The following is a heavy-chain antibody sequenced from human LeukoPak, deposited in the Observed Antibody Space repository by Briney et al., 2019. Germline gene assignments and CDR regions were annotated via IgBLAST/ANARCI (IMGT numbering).Heavy chain of an antibody. CDR1: GFTFSSYA. CDR2: ISGSSGST. J-gene: IGHJ4*02. Sequence: GGSLRLSCAASGFTFSSYAMSWVRQAPGKGLEWVSAISGSSGSTYYADSVKGRFTISRDNSKNTLYLQMNSLRAEDTAVYYCATPIFPKRPGITGTSPTGGSVDYWGQGTLVTVSS. V-gene: IGHV3-23*01. D-gene: IGHD1-7*01. CDR3: ATPIFPKRPGITGTSPTGGSVDY.